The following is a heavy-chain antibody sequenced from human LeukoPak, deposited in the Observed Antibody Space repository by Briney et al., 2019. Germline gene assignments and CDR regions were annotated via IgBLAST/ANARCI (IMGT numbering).Heavy chain of an antibody. Sequence: GGSLRLSCAASGFTFSSYGMHWVRQAPGKGLEWVAVISYDGSNKYYADSVKGRFTISRDNSKNTLYLQMNSLRAEDTAVYYCAKLEGYSSSVGDYWAQEPLVTVPS. CDR1: GFTFSSYG. J-gene: IGHJ4*02. V-gene: IGHV3-30*18. CDR2: ISYDGSNK. CDR3: AKLEGYSSSVGDY. D-gene: IGHD6-6*01.